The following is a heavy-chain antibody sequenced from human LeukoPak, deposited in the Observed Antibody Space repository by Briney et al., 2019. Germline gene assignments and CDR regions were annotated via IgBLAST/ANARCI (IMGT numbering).Heavy chain of an antibody. CDR1: GYTFTSYA. D-gene: IGHD1-7*01. J-gene: IGHJ3*02. Sequence: GASVKVSCKASGYTFTSYAMNWVRQAPGQGLEWMGWISAYNGNTNYAQKLQGRVTMTTDTSTSTAYMELRSLRSDDTAVYYCARDLEYGVRLELLGAFDIWGQGTMVTVSS. V-gene: IGHV1-18*01. CDR2: ISAYNGNT. CDR3: ARDLEYGVRLELLGAFDI.